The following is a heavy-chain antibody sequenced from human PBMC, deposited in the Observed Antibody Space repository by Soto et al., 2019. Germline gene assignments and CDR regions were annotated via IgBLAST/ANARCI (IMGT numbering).Heavy chain of an antibody. Sequence: EVQLLESGGGLVRPGGSLRLSCVASTFTFTDSAMSWVRQAPGEGLEWVSGISRSGGPIYYAESVKGRFSISRDNSKNTLYLHLNNSMDEQTAIYYCATLSDWGRAAGLGSWGQGTLVTVSS. CDR3: ATLSDWGRAAGLGS. J-gene: IGHJ4*02. V-gene: IGHV3-23*01. CDR2: ISRSGGPI. CDR1: TFTFTDSA. D-gene: IGHD6-13*01.